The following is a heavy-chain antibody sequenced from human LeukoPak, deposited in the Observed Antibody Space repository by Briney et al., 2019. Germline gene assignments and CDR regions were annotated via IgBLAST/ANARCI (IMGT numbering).Heavy chain of an antibody. Sequence: HPGGSLRLSCAASGFTFSSYAMSWVRQATGKGLEWVSAISGSGGSTYYADSVKGRFTISRDNSKNTLYLQMNSLRAEDTAVYYCAKVGEYQLLLYAFDMWGQGTMVTVSS. V-gene: IGHV3-23*01. CDR2: ISGSGGST. CDR1: GFTFSSYA. J-gene: IGHJ3*02. CDR3: AKVGEYQLLLYAFDM. D-gene: IGHD2-2*01.